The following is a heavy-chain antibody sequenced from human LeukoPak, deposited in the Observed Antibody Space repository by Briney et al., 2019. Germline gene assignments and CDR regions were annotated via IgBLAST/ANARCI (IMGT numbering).Heavy chain of an antibody. CDR2: IDNSGST. CDR3: ARGDRDGYNRHFFDY. Sequence: SETLSLTCTVSGGSISGYYWSWIRQPPGKGLEWIGYIDNSGSTNYNPSLKSRVTISVDTSKNQFSLQLSSVTAADTAVYYCARGDRDGYNRHFFDYWGQGTLVTASS. V-gene: IGHV4-59*01. CDR1: GGSISGYY. D-gene: IGHD5-24*01. J-gene: IGHJ4*02.